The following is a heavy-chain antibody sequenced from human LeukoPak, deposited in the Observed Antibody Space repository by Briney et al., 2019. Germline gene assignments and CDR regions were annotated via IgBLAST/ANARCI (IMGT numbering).Heavy chain of an antibody. CDR1: GFNFGDYN. J-gene: IGHJ4*02. Sequence: GGSLRLSCTTSGFNFGDYNMNWVRQAPGKGLEWVGYIRAKTHDGTADYAASVKGRFTISRDDSKSIAYLQMTGLKSEDTAVYYCTRGQLYSYGPEFDFWGQGTLVTVSS. CDR2: IRAKTHDGTA. D-gene: IGHD3-10*01. V-gene: IGHV3-49*04. CDR3: TRGQLYSYGPEFDF.